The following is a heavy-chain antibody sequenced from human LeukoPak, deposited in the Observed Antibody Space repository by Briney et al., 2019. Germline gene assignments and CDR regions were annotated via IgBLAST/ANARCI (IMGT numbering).Heavy chain of an antibody. V-gene: IGHV3-11*01. CDR2: ISSSATTI. D-gene: IGHD7-27*01. J-gene: IGHJ4*02. Sequence: KPGGSLRLSCGTSGFPFSDFYMSWIRQAPGKGLEWVSYISSSATTIYYADSVRGRFTVSRDNAKNSLYLQMNNLRAEDTAVYYCTRDRWGKYYFDYWGQGTLVTVSS. CDR1: GFPFSDFY. CDR3: TRDRWGKYYFDY.